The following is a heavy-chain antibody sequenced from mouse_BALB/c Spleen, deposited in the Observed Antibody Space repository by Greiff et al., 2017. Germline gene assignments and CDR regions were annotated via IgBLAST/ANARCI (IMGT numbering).Heavy chain of an antibody. CDR1: GFAFSSYD. Sequence: EVQRVESGGGLVKPGGSLKLSCAASGFAFSSYDMSWVRQTPEKRLEWVAYISSGGGSTYYPDTVKGRFTISRDNAKNTLYLQMSSLKSEDTAMYYCARHGNYYGNFFDYWGQGTTLTVSS. V-gene: IGHV5-12-1*01. CDR2: ISSGGGST. CDR3: ARHGNYYGNFFDY. J-gene: IGHJ2*01. D-gene: IGHD2-1*01.